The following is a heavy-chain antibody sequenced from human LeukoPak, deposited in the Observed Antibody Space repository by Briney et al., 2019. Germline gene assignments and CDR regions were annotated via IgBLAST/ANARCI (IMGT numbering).Heavy chain of an antibody. CDR2: ISGSGGSK. CDR1: GFTFSSYA. Sequence: GGSLRLSCAASGFTFSSYAMSWVRQAPGKGLEWVSAISGSGGSKYYADSVKGRFTISRDNSKNTLYLQMNSLRAEDTAVYYCAKDWDPWFGDQDKGLWGQGTLVTVSS. V-gene: IGHV3-23*01. CDR3: AKDWDPWFGDQDKGL. J-gene: IGHJ4*02. D-gene: IGHD3-10*01.